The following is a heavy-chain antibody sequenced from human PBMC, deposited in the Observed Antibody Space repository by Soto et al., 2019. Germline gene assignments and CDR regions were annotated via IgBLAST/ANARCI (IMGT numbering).Heavy chain of an antibody. CDR3: AKLLRPGLQFFDF. CDR2: ISSSGDHT. J-gene: IGHJ4*02. Sequence: EVQLLESGGGLVQPGGSLRLSCAASGFTFSDDAMSWVRQAPGKGLDWVSAISSSGDHTFYADSVKGRFTISRDNSKNTLYLQVNSLRAEDTAVYYCAKLLRPGLQFFDFWGQGTLVTVSS. CDR1: GFTFSDDA. V-gene: IGHV3-23*01. D-gene: IGHD4-4*01.